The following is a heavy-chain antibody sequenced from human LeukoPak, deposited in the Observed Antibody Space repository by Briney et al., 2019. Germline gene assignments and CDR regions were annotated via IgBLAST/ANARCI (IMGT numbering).Heavy chain of an antibody. V-gene: IGHV4-34*01. CDR2: INHSGST. J-gene: IGHJ4*02. Sequence: SETLSLTCAVYGGSFSGYYWSWIRQPPGKGLEWIGEINHSGSTNYNPSLKSRVTISVDTSKNQISLKLSSVTAADTAVYYCAGFFLAAAGGEFDYWGQGTLVTVSS. CDR1: GGSFSGYY. D-gene: IGHD6-13*01. CDR3: AGFFLAAAGGEFDY.